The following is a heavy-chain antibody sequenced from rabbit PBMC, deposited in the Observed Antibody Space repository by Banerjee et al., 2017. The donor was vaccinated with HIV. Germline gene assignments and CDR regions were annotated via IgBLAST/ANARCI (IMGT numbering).Heavy chain of an antibody. CDR3: ARGAYGYRDYPYYFNL. CDR2: IWTGSSGST. V-gene: IGHV1S40*01. CDR1: GFSFSGSYY. Sequence: QSLEESGGDLVKPGASLTLTCTASGFSFSGSYYMCWVRQAPGKGLEWIGCIWTGSSGSTYYASWAKGRFTISKTSSTTVTLQMTSLTAADTATYFCARGAYGYRDYPYYFNLWGQGTLV. J-gene: IGHJ4*01. D-gene: IGHD6-1*01.